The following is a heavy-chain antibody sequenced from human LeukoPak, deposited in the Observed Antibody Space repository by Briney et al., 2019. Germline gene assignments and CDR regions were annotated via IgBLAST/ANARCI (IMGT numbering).Heavy chain of an antibody. V-gene: IGHV3-30*03. D-gene: IGHD6-25*01. CDR3: ARFAAGGSYYYYMDV. CDR2: ISYDGSNK. Sequence: GGSLRLSCAASGLTFSSYGMHWVRQAPGKGLEGVAVISYDGSNKYYADSVKGRFTISRDNSKNSLYLQMNSLRADDTAVYYCARFAAGGSYYYYMDVWGKGTTVTVSS. J-gene: IGHJ6*03. CDR1: GLTFSSYG.